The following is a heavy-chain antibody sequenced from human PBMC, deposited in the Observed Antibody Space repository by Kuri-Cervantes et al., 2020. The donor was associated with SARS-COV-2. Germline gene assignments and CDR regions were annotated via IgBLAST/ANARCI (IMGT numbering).Heavy chain of an antibody. CDR3: ASLGDAGDLSPPFDY. CDR1: GGTFSSYA. V-gene: IGHV1-69*06. D-gene: IGHD3-16*01. CDR2: IIPLFGTT. J-gene: IGHJ4*02. Sequence: SVKVSCKASGGTFSSYAVTWVRQVPGQGLEWMGRIIPLFGTTIYAQKFRGRATITADKSTNTAYMELSSLTSEDTAVYYCASLGDAGDLSPPFDYWGQGTLVTVSS.